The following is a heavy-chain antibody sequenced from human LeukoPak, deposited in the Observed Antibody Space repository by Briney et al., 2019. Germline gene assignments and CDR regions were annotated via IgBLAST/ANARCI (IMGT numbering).Heavy chain of an antibody. CDR3: ARDRGIAVAGTGDFDY. D-gene: IGHD6-19*01. V-gene: IGHV1-69*06. Sequence: GASVKVSCKASGGTISRYAISWVRQAPGQGLEWMGGVIPIFGTANYAQKFQGRVTITADKSTSTAYMELSSLRSEDTAVYYCARDRGIAVAGTGDFDYWGQGTLVTVSS. J-gene: IGHJ4*02. CDR1: GGTISRYA. CDR2: VIPIFGTA.